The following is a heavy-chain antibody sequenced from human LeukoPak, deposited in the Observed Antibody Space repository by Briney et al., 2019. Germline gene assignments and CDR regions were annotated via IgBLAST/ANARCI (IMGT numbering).Heavy chain of an antibody. CDR3: ARSRAAVPAAAPDDAFDI. D-gene: IGHD2-2*01. CDR1: GFTFSINS. CDR2: ICSSSSYI. J-gene: IGHJ3*02. Sequence: GESLRLSCAASGFTFSINSMNGVPDAPGEGGGCVSSICSSSSYIHYADSVKGRFTISRDNDKNSLCLQMNSLRAEDTAVYYCARSRAAVPAAAPDDAFDIWGQGTMVTVSS. V-gene: IGHV3-21*01.